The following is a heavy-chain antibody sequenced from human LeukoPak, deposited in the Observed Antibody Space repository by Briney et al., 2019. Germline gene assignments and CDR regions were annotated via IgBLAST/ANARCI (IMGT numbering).Heavy chain of an antibody. V-gene: IGHV3-30-3*01. Sequence: QPGGSLRLSCAASGFTFSSYAMHWVRQAPGKGLEWVAVISYDGSNKYYADSVKGRFTISRDNSKNTLYLQMNSLRAEDTAVYYCARGGSYDILTGYYISNTPPFDYWGQGTLVTVSS. CDR2: ISYDGSNK. CDR1: GFTFSSYA. D-gene: IGHD3-9*01. J-gene: IGHJ4*02. CDR3: ARGGSYDILTGYYISNTPPFDY.